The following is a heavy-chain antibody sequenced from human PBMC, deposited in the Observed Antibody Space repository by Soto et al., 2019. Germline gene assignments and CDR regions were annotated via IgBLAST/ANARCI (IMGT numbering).Heavy chain of an antibody. J-gene: IGHJ6*02. CDR3: AREFGDYGDPYYYYYYGMDV. Sequence: QVQLVESGGGLVKPGGSLRLSCAASGFTFSDYYMSWIRQAPGKGLEWVSYISSSSSYTNYADSVKGRFTISRDNAKNSLYLQMNSLRAEDTAVYYCAREFGDYGDPYYYYYYGMDVWGQGTTVTVSS. D-gene: IGHD4-17*01. CDR1: GFTFSDYY. V-gene: IGHV3-11*06. CDR2: ISSSSSYT.